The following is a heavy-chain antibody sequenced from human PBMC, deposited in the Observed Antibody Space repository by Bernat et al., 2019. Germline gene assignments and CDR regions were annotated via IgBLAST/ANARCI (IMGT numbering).Heavy chain of an antibody. J-gene: IGHJ5*02. Sequence: EVQLVESGGGLVQPGGSLKLSCAVSGFTFSGSAMHWVRQASGKGLEWVGRIRSKPNSYATAYAGSVKGRFTISREDSKNTLYLQMNSLRAEDTAVYYCAKDSRPSGYPYNWFDPWGQGTLVTVSS. CDR2: IRSKPNSYAT. CDR3: AKDSRPSGYPYNWFDP. V-gene: IGHV3-73*01. D-gene: IGHD3-3*01. CDR1: GFTFSGSA.